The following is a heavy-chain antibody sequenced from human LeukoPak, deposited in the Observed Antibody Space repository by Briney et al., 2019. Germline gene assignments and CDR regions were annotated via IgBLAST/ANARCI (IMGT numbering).Heavy chain of an antibody. CDR1: GGSISSGGYY. V-gene: IGHV4-31*03. J-gene: IGHJ4*02. D-gene: IGHD6-19*01. CDR3: ASSRGYSSGWPFDY. Sequence: PSETLSLTCTVSGGSISSGGYYWSWLRQHPGQGLEWIGYIYYSGSTYYNPSLKSRVTISVDTSKNQFSLKLSSVTAADTAVYYCASSRGYSSGWPFDYWGQGTLVTVSS. CDR2: IYYSGST.